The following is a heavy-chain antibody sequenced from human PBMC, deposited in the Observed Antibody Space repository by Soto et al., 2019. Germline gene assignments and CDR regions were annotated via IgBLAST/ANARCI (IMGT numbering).Heavy chain of an antibody. CDR1: GGSFSGYY. J-gene: IGHJ6*03. V-gene: IGHV4-34*01. CDR2: INHSGST. Sequence: PSETLSLTCAVYGGSFSGYYWSWIRQPPGKGLEWIGEINHSGSTNYNPSLKSRVTISVDTSKNQFSLKLSSVTAADTAVYYCAREGYCSSTSCYYYYYYYMDVWGKGTTVT. D-gene: IGHD2-2*01. CDR3: AREGYCSSTSCYYYYYYYMDV.